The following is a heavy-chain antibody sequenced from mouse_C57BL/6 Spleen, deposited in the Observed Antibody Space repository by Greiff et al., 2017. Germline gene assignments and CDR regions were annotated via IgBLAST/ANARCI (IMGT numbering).Heavy chain of an antibody. V-gene: IGHV1-82*01. Sequence: QVQLQQSGPELVKPGASVKISCKASGYAFSSSWMNWVKQRPGKGLEWIGRIYPGDGDTNYNGKFKGKATLTADKSSSTAYMQLSSLTSEDSAVYVCAREGGYYYGSSYWYFDVWGTGTTVTVSS. D-gene: IGHD1-1*01. CDR2: IYPGDGDT. CDR1: GYAFSSSW. J-gene: IGHJ1*03. CDR3: AREGGYYYGSSYWYFDV.